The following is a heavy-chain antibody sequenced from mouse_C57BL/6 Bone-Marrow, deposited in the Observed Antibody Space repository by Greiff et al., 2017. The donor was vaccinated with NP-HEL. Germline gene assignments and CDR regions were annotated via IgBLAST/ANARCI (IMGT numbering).Heavy chain of an antibody. CDR1: GFSFNTYA. CDR3: VRHDGSSYPNWYFDV. V-gene: IGHV10-1*01. J-gene: IGHJ1*03. D-gene: IGHD1-1*01. Sequence: EVQLVESGGGLVQPKGSLKLSCAASGFSFNTYAMNWVRQAPGKGLEWVARIRSKSNNYATYYADSVKDRFTISRDDSESMLDLQMNNLKTEDTAMYYCVRHDGSSYPNWYFDVWGTGTTVTVSS. CDR2: IRSKSNNYAT.